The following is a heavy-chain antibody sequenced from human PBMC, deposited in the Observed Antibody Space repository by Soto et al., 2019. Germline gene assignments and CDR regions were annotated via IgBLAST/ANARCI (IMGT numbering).Heavy chain of an antibody. V-gene: IGHV3-23*01. D-gene: IGHD2-2*01. CDR3: AKALSQHLDAFDI. Sequence: EVQLLESGGGLVQPGGSLRLSCAASGFTFSSYAMSWVRQAPGKGLEWVSTISGSGGSTYYADSVKGRFTISRDNSKNPLYLQMNRMRADDTAVCYCAKALSQHLDAFDIWGQGTMVTVSS. J-gene: IGHJ3*02. CDR2: ISGSGGST. CDR1: GFTFSSYA.